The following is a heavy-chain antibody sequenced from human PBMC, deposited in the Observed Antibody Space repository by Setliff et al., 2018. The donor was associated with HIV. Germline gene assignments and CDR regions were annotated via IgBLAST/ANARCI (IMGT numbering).Heavy chain of an antibody. CDR2: INPHSGVT. CDR1: GYSFTGYW. Sequence: ASVKVSCKASGYSFTGYWMHWVRQAPGQGLEWMGRINPHSGVTNYAQKFQGRVTMTRDTSIATAYMDLSRLTSDDTAVYYCAKDSDFGGTTNWFDPWGQGTLV. CDR3: AKDSDFGGTTNWFDP. D-gene: IGHD3-10*01. J-gene: IGHJ5*02. V-gene: IGHV1-2*06.